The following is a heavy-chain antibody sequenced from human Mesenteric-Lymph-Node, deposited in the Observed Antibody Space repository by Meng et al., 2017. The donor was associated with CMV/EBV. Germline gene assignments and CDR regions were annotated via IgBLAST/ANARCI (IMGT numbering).Heavy chain of an antibody. V-gene: IGHV3-53*01. Sequence: GGSLRLSCAASGFTVSSNYMSWVRQAPGKGLEWVSVIYSGGSTYYADSVKGRFTISRDNAKNSLYLQMNSLRAEDTAVYYCARDGIAARPPYYYYYGMDVWGQGTTVTVSS. CDR1: GFTVSSNY. CDR3: ARDGIAARPPYYYYYGMDV. J-gene: IGHJ6*02. CDR2: IYSGGST. D-gene: IGHD6-6*01.